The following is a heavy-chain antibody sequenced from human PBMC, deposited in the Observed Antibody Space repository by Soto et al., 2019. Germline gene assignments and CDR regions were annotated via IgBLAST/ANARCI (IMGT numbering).Heavy chain of an antibody. CDR2: INSDGSST. D-gene: IGHD2-21*01. J-gene: IGHJ4*02. Sequence: GGSLRLSCAASGFTFSSYWMHWVRQAPGKGLVWVSRINSDGSSTSYADSVKGRFTISRDNAKNTLYLQMNSLRAEDTAVYYCAREPNSKPVADYWGQGTLVTVSS. V-gene: IGHV3-74*01. CDR3: AREPNSKPVADY. CDR1: GFTFSSYW.